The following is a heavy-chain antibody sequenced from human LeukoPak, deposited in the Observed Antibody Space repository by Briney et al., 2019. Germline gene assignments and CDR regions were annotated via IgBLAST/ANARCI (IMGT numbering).Heavy chain of an antibody. CDR3: ALSIVVVTAIDSYYYGMDV. J-gene: IGHJ6*02. D-gene: IGHD2-21*02. CDR2: INPSGGST. V-gene: IGHV1-46*01. Sequence: ASVTVSCKASGYTFTSYYMHWVRQAPGQGREWMGIINPSGGSTSYAQKFQGRVTMTRDTSTSTVYMELSSLRSEDTAVYYCALSIVVVTAIDSYYYGMDVWGQGTTVTVSS. CDR1: GYTFTSYY.